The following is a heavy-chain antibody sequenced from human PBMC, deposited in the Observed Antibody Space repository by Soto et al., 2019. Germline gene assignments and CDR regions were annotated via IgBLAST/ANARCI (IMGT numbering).Heavy chain of an antibody. CDR3: ARRAETNGWNGFGADKYYFDF. J-gene: IGHJ4*02. CDR2: MNPNTGNS. CDR1: GYTFTSYD. Sequence: QVQLVQSGAEVRKPGASVKVSCEASGYTFTSYDIYWVRQATGQGLEWMGWMNPNTGNSGYAQKFQGRVTMTSDTSISTAHMELSSLGSEDTAVHYCARRAETNGWNGFGADKYYFDFWGQGTLVTVSS. V-gene: IGHV1-8*01. D-gene: IGHD1-1*01.